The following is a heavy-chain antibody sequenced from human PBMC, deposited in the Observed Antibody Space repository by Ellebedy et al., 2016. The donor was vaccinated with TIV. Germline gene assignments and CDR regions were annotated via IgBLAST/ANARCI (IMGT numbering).Heavy chain of an antibody. Sequence: ASVKVSCKASGYTFTGYYMHWVRQAPGQGPEWMGWISAYNGNTNYAQNLQGRVTMTTGTSTSTAYIELRSLRSDDTAVYYCAHFRGDGWDFDFWGQGTLVTVSS. V-gene: IGHV1-18*04. CDR1: GYTFTGYY. CDR3: AHFRGDGWDFDF. J-gene: IGHJ4*02. CDR2: ISAYNGNT. D-gene: IGHD5-24*01.